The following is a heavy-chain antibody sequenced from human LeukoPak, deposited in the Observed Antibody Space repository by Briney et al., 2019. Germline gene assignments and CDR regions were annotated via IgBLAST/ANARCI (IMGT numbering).Heavy chain of an antibody. CDR3: ARGAVGYGDYDD. V-gene: IGHV1-8*02. CDR1: GYTFTGYY. J-gene: IGHJ4*02. CDR2: MNPNSGNT. D-gene: IGHD4-17*01. Sequence: AASVKVSCKASGYTFTGYYMHWVRQATGQGREWMGWMNPNSGNTGYAQKFQGRVTMTRNTSISTAYMELSSLRSEDTAVYYCARGAVGYGDYDDWGQGTLVTVSS.